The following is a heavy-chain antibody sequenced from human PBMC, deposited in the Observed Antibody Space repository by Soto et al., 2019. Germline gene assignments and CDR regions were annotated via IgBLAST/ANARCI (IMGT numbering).Heavy chain of an antibody. CDR1: GFTFSTYS. CDR2: ISSGSSFI. CDR3: ARDRLEDYKYYGMDV. V-gene: IGHV3-21*06. Sequence: PVGSLRLSCIASGFTFSTYSMNWVRQAPGKGLEWVSFISSGSSFIYYADSVKGRFTISRDNAKNLLYLQMNSLRAEDTAIYYCARDRLEDYKYYGMDVWGQGTTVTVSS. J-gene: IGHJ6*02. D-gene: IGHD1-1*01.